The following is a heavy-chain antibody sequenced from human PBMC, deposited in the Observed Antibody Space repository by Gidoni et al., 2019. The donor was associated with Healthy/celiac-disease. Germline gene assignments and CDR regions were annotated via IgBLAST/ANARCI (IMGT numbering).Heavy chain of an antibody. Sequence: QVQLVQSGAEVKKPGASVKVSCKASGYTFTSYDINWVRQATGQGLEWMGWMNPNSGNTGYAQKFQGRVTMTRNTSISTAYMELSSLRSEDTAVYYCASVGRYCTNGVCYTYWFDPWGQGTLVTVSS. J-gene: IGHJ5*02. V-gene: IGHV1-8*01. D-gene: IGHD2-8*01. CDR3: ASVGRYCTNGVCYTYWFDP. CDR1: GYTFTSYD. CDR2: MNPNSGNT.